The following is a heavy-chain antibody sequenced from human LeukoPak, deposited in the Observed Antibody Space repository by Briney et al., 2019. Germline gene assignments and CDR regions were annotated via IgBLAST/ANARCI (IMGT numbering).Heavy chain of an antibody. CDR1: GGSISSSNYY. J-gene: IGHJ4*02. D-gene: IGHD3-3*01. V-gene: IGHV4-39*01. CDR3: ARRSGFWSGYYLFDY. Sequence: SETLSLTCTVSGGSISSSNYYWDWIRQPPGKGLEWIGSIYYSGSTYYNPFLKSRVTISVDTSKNQFSLKLSSVTAADTAVYYCARRSGFWSGYYLFDYWGQGTLVTVSS. CDR2: IYYSGST.